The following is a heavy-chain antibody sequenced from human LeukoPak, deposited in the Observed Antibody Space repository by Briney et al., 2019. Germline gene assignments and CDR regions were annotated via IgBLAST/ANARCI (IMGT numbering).Heavy chain of an antibody. V-gene: IGHV1-18*01. CDR3: AKEQHPKGFDP. Sequence: WASVKVSCKAFGHTFTSYGISWVRQAPGQGVEWMGWISAYNGNTNYAQKLQGRVTMTTDTSTSTAYMELRSLRSDDTAVYYCAKEQHPKGFDPWGQGTLVIVSS. J-gene: IGHJ5*01. CDR2: ISAYNGNT. D-gene: IGHD5-18*01. CDR1: GHTFTSYG.